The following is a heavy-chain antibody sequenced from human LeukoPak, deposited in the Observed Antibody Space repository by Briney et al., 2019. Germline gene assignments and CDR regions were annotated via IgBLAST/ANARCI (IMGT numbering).Heavy chain of an antibody. CDR3: ARVESSGWYYYFDY. D-gene: IGHD6-19*01. V-gene: IGHV4-59*01. Sequence: SSETLSLTCTVSGSSISSYYWSWIRQPPGKGLEWIGYIYYSGSTNYNPSLKSRVTISVDTSKSHFSLKLSSVTAADTAVYYCARVESSGWYYYFDYWGQGTLVTVSS. CDR2: IYYSGST. J-gene: IGHJ4*02. CDR1: GSSISSYY.